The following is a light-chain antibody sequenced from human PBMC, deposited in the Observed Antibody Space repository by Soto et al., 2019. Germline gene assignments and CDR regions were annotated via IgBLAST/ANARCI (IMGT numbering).Light chain of an antibody. CDR3: CSYTSTYTLV. V-gene: IGLV2-14*01. J-gene: IGLJ3*02. Sequence: QSALTQPASVSGSPGQSITISCTGTSSDIGTYNSVSWYQHHPGKAPKLLIFEVIDRPSGVSDRFSGSKSGNTASLPISGLQPEDEADYYCCSYTSTYTLVFGGGTKLTVL. CDR2: EVI. CDR1: SSDIGTYNS.